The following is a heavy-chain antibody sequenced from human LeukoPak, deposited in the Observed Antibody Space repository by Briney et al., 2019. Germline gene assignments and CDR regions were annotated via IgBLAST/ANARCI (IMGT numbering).Heavy chain of an antibody. J-gene: IGHJ4*02. CDR1: GYTFTSYG. D-gene: IGHD1-26*01. Sequence: ASVKVSCKASGYTFTSYGISWVRQAPGQGLEWMGWISAYNGNTNYAQKLQGRVTMTTDTSTSTAYMELRSLRSDDTAVYYCARVSRRYGGPLGPDGPAHGGLDYWGQGTLVTVSS. CDR2: ISAYNGNT. CDR3: ARVSRRYGGPLGPDGPAHGGLDY. V-gene: IGHV1-18*01.